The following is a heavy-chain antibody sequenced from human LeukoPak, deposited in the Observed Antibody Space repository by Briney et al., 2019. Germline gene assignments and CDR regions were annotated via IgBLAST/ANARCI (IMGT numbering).Heavy chain of an antibody. Sequence: PGRSLRLSCAASGFKFNTYAMHWVRQTPGKGLEWVAFIRYDGSNKYYADSVKGRFTVSRDNSKNTLYLQMKSLRAEDTAVYYCAKGGGYEAQYYYYYLDVWGKGTTVTISS. CDR3: AKGGGYEAQYYYYYLDV. V-gene: IGHV3-30*02. D-gene: IGHD5-12*01. CDR1: GFKFNTYA. J-gene: IGHJ6*03. CDR2: IRYDGSNK.